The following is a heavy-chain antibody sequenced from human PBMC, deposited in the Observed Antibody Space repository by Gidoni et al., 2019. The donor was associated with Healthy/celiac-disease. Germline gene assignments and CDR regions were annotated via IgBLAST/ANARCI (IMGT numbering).Heavy chain of an antibody. J-gene: IGHJ4*02. Sequence: EVQLVETGGGLIQPGGSLRLSCAASGFTVGSNYLSWVRQAPGKGREWVSVIDSGGSTYYADSVKGRFTIARDNSKNTLYLQMNSLRAEDTAVYYCASYLAVAGTRGYFDYWGQGTLVTVSS. V-gene: IGHV3-53*02. D-gene: IGHD6-19*01. CDR2: IDSGGST. CDR1: GFTVGSNY. CDR3: ASYLAVAGTRGYFDY.